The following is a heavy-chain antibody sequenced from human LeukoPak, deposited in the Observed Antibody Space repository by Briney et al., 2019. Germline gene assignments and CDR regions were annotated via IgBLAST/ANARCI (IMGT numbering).Heavy chain of an antibody. D-gene: IGHD5-24*01. V-gene: IGHV3-15*01. Sequence: PGGSLRLSCAASGFTFSNIWMSWVRQAPGKGLEWVGRVKTKVYGETTDYAAPGKGRFTISRDDSKNMVYLQMNNLKTEDTAVYYCTTDLGGYNPDYWGQRTLVTVSS. J-gene: IGHJ4*02. CDR3: TTDLGGYNPDY. CDR1: GFTFSNIW. CDR2: VKTKVYGETT.